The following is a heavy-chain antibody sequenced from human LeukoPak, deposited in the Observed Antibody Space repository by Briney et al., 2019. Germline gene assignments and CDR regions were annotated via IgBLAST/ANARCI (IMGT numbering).Heavy chain of an antibody. CDR2: INHSGST. CDR1: GGSFSGYY. D-gene: IGHD3-3*01. CDR3: ARGGWSWDY. V-gene: IGHV4-34*01. J-gene: IGHJ4*02. Sequence: SETLSLTCAVYGGSFSGYYWSWIRQPPGKGLEWIGEINHSGSTNYNPSLKGRVTISVDTSKNQFSLKLSSVTAADTAVYYCARGGWSWDYWGQGTLVTVSS.